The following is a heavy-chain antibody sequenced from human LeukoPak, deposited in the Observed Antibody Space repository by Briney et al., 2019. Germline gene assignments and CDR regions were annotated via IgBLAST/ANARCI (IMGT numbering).Heavy chain of an antibody. CDR1: GFTFSSYW. CDR3: ARGSGWAFDI. V-gene: IGHV3-7*04. Sequence: GGSLRLSCAASGFTFSSYWMTWVRQAPGKGLEGVAIIKKDGSAKYYVDSVRGRFTISRDNAENSLYLQLNSLRAEDTAVYYCARGSGWAFDIWGQGTMVTVSS. D-gene: IGHD6-19*01. J-gene: IGHJ3*02. CDR2: IKKDGSAK.